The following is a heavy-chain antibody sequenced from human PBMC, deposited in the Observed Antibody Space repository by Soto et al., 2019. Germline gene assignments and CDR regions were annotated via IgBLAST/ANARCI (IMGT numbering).Heavy chain of an antibody. D-gene: IGHD2-21*01. CDR2: ISSSGTTI. CDR3: ARGHSIFYGMDV. V-gene: IGHV3-11*01. CDR1: GFTFSDYY. J-gene: IGHJ6*02. Sequence: QVQLVESGGGLVKPGGSLRLSCAASGFTFSDYYMNWIRQAPGKGLEWVSYISSSGTTIYYADSVKGRFTISRDNAKNTLCLQMNSLRAEDTALYYCARGHSIFYGMDVWGQGTTVTVSS.